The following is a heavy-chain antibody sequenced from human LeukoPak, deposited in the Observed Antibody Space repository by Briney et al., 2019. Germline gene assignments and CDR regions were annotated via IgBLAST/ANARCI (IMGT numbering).Heavy chain of an antibody. CDR1: GFTVSGNY. V-gene: IGHV3-23*01. CDR2: ISGSGGGT. D-gene: IGHD2-2*02. Sequence: GGSLRLSCAASGFTVSGNYMSWVRQAPGKGLEWVSVISGSGGGTYYADSVKGRFTISRDNSKNTLYLQINSLRTEDTAVYYCAKAIQEFFPRSFDYWGQGTLVTVSS. CDR3: AKAIQEFFPRSFDY. J-gene: IGHJ4*02.